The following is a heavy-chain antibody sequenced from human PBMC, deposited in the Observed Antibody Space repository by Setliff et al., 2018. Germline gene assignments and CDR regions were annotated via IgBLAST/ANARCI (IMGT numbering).Heavy chain of an antibody. CDR2: INPGGSEE. Sequence: GGSLRLSCAASGFTINTFWMTWVRQAPGKGLEWVANINPGGSEEYYLDSVKGRFTISRDNAKTSLYLLMNSLRADDTAVYFCASATGYWGQGILVTVSS. CDR1: GFTINTFW. J-gene: IGHJ4*02. CDR3: ASATGY. V-gene: IGHV3-7*01.